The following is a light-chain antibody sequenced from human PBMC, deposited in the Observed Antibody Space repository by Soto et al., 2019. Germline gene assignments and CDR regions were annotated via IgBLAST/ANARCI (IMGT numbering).Light chain of an antibody. Sequence: QSVLTQPPSVSGAAGQRGSISCTGSSSNIGAGYGVHWYHQLPGTAPKLLIFGNNNRPSGVPDRFSGSKSGTSASLGITGLQAEDEADYYCQSYDSSLNGYVFGTGTKVTVL. CDR2: GNN. CDR1: SSNIGAGYG. CDR3: QSYDSSLNGYV. J-gene: IGLJ1*01. V-gene: IGLV1-40*01.